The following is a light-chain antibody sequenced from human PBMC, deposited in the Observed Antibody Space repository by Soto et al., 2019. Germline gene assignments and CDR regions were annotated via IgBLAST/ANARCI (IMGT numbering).Light chain of an antibody. Sequence: IQMTQSPSSLSASVGDRVTITCRASQSISSYLNWYQQKPGKAPKLLIYAASSLQSGVPSRFSGSGSGTDFTLTISSLQPEDFATYYCQQSYSTPPETFGQGTKV. J-gene: IGKJ1*01. V-gene: IGKV1-39*01. CDR1: QSISSY. CDR2: AAS. CDR3: QQSYSTPPET.